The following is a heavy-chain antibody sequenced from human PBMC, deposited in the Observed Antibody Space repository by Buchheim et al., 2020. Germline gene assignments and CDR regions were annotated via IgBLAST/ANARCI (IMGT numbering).Heavy chain of an antibody. CDR1: GFTFSSYG. J-gene: IGHJ6*02. Sequence: QVQLVESGGGVVQPERSLRLSCAASGFTFSSYGMHWVRQAPGKGLEWVAVIWYDGSNKYYADSVKGRFTISRDNSKNTLYLQMNSLRAEDTAVYYCARASVPTNSYYYYYGMDVRGQGTT. CDR2: IWYDGSNK. V-gene: IGHV3-33*01. CDR3: ARASVPTNSYYYYYGMDV. D-gene: IGHD1-14*01.